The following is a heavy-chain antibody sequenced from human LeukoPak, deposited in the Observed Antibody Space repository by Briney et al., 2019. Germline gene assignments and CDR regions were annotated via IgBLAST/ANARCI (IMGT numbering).Heavy chain of an antibody. Sequence: PGGSLRLSCAASGFTVSSNYMSWVRQAPGKGLEWVSLIYSGGSTSYADSVKGRFTFSRDNSKNTLYLQMNSLRAEDTAVYYCARDRVNWNDVGRLFDYWGQGTLVTVSS. CDR1: GFTVSSNY. V-gene: IGHV3-53*01. D-gene: IGHD1-1*01. CDR2: IYSGGST. CDR3: ARDRVNWNDVGRLFDY. J-gene: IGHJ4*02.